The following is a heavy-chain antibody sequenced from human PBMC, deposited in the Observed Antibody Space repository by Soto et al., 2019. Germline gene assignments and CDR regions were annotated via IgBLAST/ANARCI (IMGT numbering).Heavy chain of an antibody. CDR2: IYWDDDK. Sequence: SGPTLVNPTQTLTLTCAFSGFSLSTSGVGVGWIRQPPGKALEWLALIYWDDDKRYSPSLKSRLTITKDTSKNQVVLTMTNMDPVDTATYYCAHRLRVLVPAASVEYFQHWGQGTLVTVSS. V-gene: IGHV2-5*02. CDR3: AHRLRVLVPAASVEYFQH. J-gene: IGHJ1*01. D-gene: IGHD2-2*01. CDR1: GFSLSTSGVG.